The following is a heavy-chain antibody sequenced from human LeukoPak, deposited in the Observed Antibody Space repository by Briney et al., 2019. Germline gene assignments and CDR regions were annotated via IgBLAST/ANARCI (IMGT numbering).Heavy chain of an antibody. D-gene: IGHD2-2*01. Sequence: PGGSLRLSWAVPGFTFNYYAMRWVRQAPGKGRGWVSGISDNEGTTYYTDSEKGRFTISRDNTKNTVYLQMNNLTADDTAVYFCARHASFIPYWGQGTLVTVSS. CDR2: ISDNEGTT. J-gene: IGHJ4*02. V-gene: IGHV3-23*01. CDR3: ARHASFIPY. CDR1: GFTFNYYA.